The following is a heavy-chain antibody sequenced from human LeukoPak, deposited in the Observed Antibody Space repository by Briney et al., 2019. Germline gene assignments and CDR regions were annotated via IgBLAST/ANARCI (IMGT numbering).Heavy chain of an antibody. Sequence: PGGSPRLSCAASGFTFSSYSMDWVRQAPGKGLEWVSSISSSSSYIYYADSVKGRFTISRDNAKNSLYLQMNSLRAEDTAVYYCARDGPVPFHDYALFFAFDIWGQGTMVTVSS. D-gene: IGHD4-17*01. CDR3: ARDGPVPFHDYALFFAFDI. V-gene: IGHV3-21*01. CDR1: GFTFSSYS. CDR2: ISSSSSYI. J-gene: IGHJ3*02.